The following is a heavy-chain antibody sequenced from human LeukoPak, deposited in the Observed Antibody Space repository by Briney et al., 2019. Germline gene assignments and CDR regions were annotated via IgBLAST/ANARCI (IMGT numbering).Heavy chain of an antibody. CDR1: GFTFSRYA. D-gene: IGHD3-22*01. CDR3: AKDVLIVVVDGGYFDY. V-gene: IGHV3-23*01. J-gene: IGHJ4*02. CDR2: ISGNGGST. Sequence: GGALRLSCAASGFTFSRYAMSWVRQAPGKGLEWVSSISGNGGSTYYAESVKGRYTISRDNSKNTLYLQMNSLRAEDTAVYYCAKDVLIVVVDGGYFDYWGQGTLVTVSS.